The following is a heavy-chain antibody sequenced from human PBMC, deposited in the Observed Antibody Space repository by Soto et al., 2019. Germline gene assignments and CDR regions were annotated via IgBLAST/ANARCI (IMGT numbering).Heavy chain of an antibody. J-gene: IGHJ4*02. Sequence: QVQLVQSGAEVKKPGSSVKVSCKASGGTFSSYAISWVRQAPGQGLEWMGGIIPIFVTANYAQKFQGRVTITADESTSTAYMELSSLRSEDTAVYYCAIPDLAKYGSGSYYNGEFLGTFDYWGQGTLVTVSS. CDR2: IIPIFVTA. CDR1: GGTFSSYA. CDR3: AIPDLAKYGSGSYYNGEFLGTFDY. D-gene: IGHD3-10*01. V-gene: IGHV1-69*01.